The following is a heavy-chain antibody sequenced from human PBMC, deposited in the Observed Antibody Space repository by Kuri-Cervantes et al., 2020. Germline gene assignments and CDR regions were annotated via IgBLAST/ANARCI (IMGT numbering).Heavy chain of an antibody. CDR3: AKDLHFRGEQRGGLDP. CDR2: IKSKTDGGTT. J-gene: IGHJ5*02. D-gene: IGHD1/OR15-1a*01. V-gene: IGHV3-15*01. Sequence: GESLKISCAASGFTFSNAWMSWVRQAPGKGLKWVGRIKSKTDGGTTDYAAPVKGRFTISRDDSKNTLYLQMNSLRAEDTAVYYCAKDLHFRGEQRGGLDPWGQGTLVTVSS. CDR1: GFTFSNAW.